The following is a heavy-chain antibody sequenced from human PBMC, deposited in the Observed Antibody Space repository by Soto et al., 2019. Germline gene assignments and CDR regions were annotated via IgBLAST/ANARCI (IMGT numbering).Heavy chain of an antibody. D-gene: IGHD1-26*01. Sequence: SEILSLTCTVSGGSISSYYWSWIRQPPGKGLEWIGYIYYSGSTNYNPSLKSRVAISVDTSKNQFSLKLSSVTAADTAVYYCARGTRPSWELLSVLHWFDPWGQGTLVTVSS. V-gene: IGHV4-59*01. CDR3: ARGTRPSWELLSVLHWFDP. J-gene: IGHJ5*02. CDR2: IYYSGST. CDR1: GGSISSYY.